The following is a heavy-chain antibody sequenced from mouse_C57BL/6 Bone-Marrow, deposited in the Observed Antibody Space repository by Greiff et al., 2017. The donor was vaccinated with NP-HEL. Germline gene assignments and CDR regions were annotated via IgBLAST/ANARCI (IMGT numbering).Heavy chain of an antibody. J-gene: IGHJ4*01. D-gene: IGHD1-1*01. CDR3: TTGGSSPYAMDY. Sequence: EVQLQQSGAELVRPGASVKLSCTVSGFNIQDDYMHWVKQRPEQGLEWIGWIDPENGDTEYASKFQGKATITADTSTNHAYLQLISLTSQDTAVYYGTTGGSSPYAMDYWGQGTSVTVSS. V-gene: IGHV14-4*01. CDR1: GFNIQDDY. CDR2: IDPENGDT.